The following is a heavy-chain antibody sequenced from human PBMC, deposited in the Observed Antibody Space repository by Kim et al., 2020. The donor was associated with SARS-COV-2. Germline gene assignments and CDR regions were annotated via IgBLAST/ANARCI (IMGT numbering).Heavy chain of an antibody. CDR3: AKCLTTVTTGAFDI. J-gene: IGHJ3*02. D-gene: IGHD4-17*01. CDR2: IWYDGSNK. V-gene: IGHV3-33*06. CDR1: GFTFSSYG. Sequence: GGSLRLSCAASGFTFSSYGMHWVRQAPGKGLEWVAVIWYDGSNKYYADSVKGRFTISRDNSKNTLYLQMNSLRAEDTAVYYCAKCLTTVTTGAFDIWGQGTMVTVSS.